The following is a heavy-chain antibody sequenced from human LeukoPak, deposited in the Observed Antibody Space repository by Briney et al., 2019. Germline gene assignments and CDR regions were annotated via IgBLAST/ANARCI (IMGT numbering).Heavy chain of an antibody. Sequence: SQTLSLTCTVSGGSISDDGYYWSWIRQLPGKGPEWIGHIYYGGTTEYNPSLESRITISVATSKTQFSLKLNSVTAADTAVYYCARGGATVTDYWGQGNLVTVSS. CDR1: GGSISDDGYY. CDR3: ARGGATVTDY. D-gene: IGHD4-17*01. J-gene: IGHJ4*02. V-gene: IGHV4-31*03. CDR2: IYYGGTT.